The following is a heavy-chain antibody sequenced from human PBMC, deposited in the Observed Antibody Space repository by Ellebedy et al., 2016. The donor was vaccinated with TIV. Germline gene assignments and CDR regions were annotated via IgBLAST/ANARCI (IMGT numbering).Heavy chain of an antibody. CDR1: GGTFSSYA. CDR2: MNPNSGNT. D-gene: IGHD3-10*01. CDR3: ARSGVRRPWFNP. Sequence: ASVKVSXXASGGTFSSYAINWVRQATGQGLEWMGWMNPNSGNTGYAQKFQGRVTMTRNTSISTAYMELSSLRSEDTAVYYCARSGVRRPWFNPWGQGTLVTVSS. V-gene: IGHV1-8*02. J-gene: IGHJ5*02.